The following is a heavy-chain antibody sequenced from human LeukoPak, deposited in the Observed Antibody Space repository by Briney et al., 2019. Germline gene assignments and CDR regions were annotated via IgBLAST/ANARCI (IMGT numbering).Heavy chain of an antibody. Sequence: PSETLSLTCTVSSGSISIGDYYWRWIRQHPGKGLEWIGCIYYSGSTYDNPSLKSRVTISVDTSKNQFSLNLSSVTAADTAVYYCARTKMKQNYYYYTDVWGKGTTVTVSS. J-gene: IGHJ6*03. D-gene: IGHD1/OR15-1a*01. V-gene: IGHV4-31*03. CDR1: SGSISIGDYY. CDR2: IYYSGST. CDR3: ARTKMKQNYYYYTDV.